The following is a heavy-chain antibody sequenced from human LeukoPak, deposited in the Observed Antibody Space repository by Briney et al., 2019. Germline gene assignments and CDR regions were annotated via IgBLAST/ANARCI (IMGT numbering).Heavy chain of an antibody. Sequence: PGRSLRLSCAASGFTFSSYAMHWVRQAPGKGLEWVAVISYDGSNKYYADSVKGRFTISRDNSKNTLYLQMNSLRAEDTAVYYCARDFDYGGNPYYYYYMDVWGKGTTVTVSS. CDR3: ARDFDYGGNPYYYYYMDV. J-gene: IGHJ6*03. CDR1: GFTFSSYA. D-gene: IGHD4-23*01. V-gene: IGHV3-30-3*01. CDR2: ISYDGSNK.